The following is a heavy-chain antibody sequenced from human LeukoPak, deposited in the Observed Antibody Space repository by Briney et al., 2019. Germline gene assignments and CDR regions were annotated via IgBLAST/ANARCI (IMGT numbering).Heavy chain of an antibody. J-gene: IGHJ4*02. V-gene: IGHV4-59*01. D-gene: IGHD1-26*01. CDR1: GGSISRYH. CDR2: IYYSGSA. CDR3: ARVEWVDSGNDQGYFDY. Sequence: SETLSLTFTVTGGSISRYHWSWLRQPPGKGLAGIGYIYYSGSANYNPSLKSRVNRSVDTSKNQFSLKLSSVTAADTAVYYCARVEWVDSGNDQGYFDYWGQGTLVTVSS.